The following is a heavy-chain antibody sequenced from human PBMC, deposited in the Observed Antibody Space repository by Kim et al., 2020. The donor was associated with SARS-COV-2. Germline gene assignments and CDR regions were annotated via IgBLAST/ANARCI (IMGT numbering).Heavy chain of an antibody. CDR2: NGNI. V-gene: IGHV1-3*01. CDR3: ARNDYFDY. J-gene: IGHJ4*02. Sequence: NGNIKYSTECQERNNVTRDKSASTMYMELGSLRSEDTAVYYCARNDYFDYWGQGTLVTVSS.